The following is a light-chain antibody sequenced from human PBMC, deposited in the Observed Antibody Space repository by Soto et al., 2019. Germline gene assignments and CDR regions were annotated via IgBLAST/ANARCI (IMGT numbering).Light chain of an antibody. CDR1: SSDIGAYNF. CDR2: DVN. V-gene: IGLV2-14*03. J-gene: IGLJ2*01. CDR3: TSWTTSTTMI. Sequence: QSALTQPASVSGSPGQSITISCTGTSSDIGAYNFVSWYQQHPGKAPKLMLYDVNIRPSGVSNRFSGSKSGNTASLTISGLQAEDEADYYCTSWTTSTTMIFGGRTKQTVL.